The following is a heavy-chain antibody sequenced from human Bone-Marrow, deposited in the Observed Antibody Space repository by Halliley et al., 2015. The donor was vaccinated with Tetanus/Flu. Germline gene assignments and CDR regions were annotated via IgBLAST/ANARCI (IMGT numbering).Heavy chain of an antibody. Sequence: IGNIYDSGSTHYNPALKSRVIISIDTSKKQFSLQLSSGTAADTAMYYCARVPQRADRGYGVDRWGQGTLVTVSS. CDR2: IYDSGST. D-gene: IGHD5-12*01. CDR3: ARVPQRADRGYGVDR. V-gene: IGHV4-31*02. J-gene: IGHJ5*02.